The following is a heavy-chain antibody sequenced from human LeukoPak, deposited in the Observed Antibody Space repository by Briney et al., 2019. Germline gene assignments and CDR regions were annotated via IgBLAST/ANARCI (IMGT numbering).Heavy chain of an antibody. CDR1: GGSISSGDYY. J-gene: IGHJ5*02. V-gene: IGHV4-30-4*01. D-gene: IGHD3-10*01. CDR2: IYYSGST. Sequence: PSETLSLTCTVSGGSISSGDYYWSWIRQPPGKGLEWIGYIYYSGSTYYNPSLKSRVTISVDTSKNQFSLKLSSVTAADTAVYYCAREGCYGSGNLDPWGQGTLVTVSS. CDR3: AREGCYGSGNLDP.